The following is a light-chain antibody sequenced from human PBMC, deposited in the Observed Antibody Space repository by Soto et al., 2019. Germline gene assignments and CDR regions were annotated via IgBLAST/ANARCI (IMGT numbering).Light chain of an antibody. V-gene: IGLV1-44*01. CDR2: SDD. Sequence: QSVLTQPPSLSGTPGQRVTISCSGSNSNIGRYSVNWYQHFPGTAPKILIYSDDERPSGVPDRFSGSKSGNTASLTISGLQAEDEADYYCCSYAGTTISYVFGTETKLTVL. J-gene: IGLJ1*01. CDR1: NSNIGRYS. CDR3: CSYAGTTISYV.